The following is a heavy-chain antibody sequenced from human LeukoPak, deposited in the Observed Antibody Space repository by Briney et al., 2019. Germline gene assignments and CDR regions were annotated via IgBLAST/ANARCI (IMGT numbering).Heavy chain of an antibody. CDR1: GGSFSGYC. V-gene: IGHV4-34*01. Sequence: SETLSLTCAVYGGSFSGYCWSWIRQPPGKGLEWIGEINHSGSTNYNPSLKSRVTISVDTSKNQFSLKLSSVTAADTAVYYCASISGYGVVYWGQGTLVTVSS. D-gene: IGHD3-9*01. CDR2: INHSGST. CDR3: ASISGYGVVY. J-gene: IGHJ4*02.